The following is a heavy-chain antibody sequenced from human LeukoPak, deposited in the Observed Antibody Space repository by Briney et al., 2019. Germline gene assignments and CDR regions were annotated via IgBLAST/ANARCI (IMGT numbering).Heavy chain of an antibody. Sequence: PSETLSLTCTVSGGSISSGRYYWNWIRQPAGKGLEWIGRIYNNGRTNYNPSLKSRVTISVETSKNQFSLKLSSVTAADTAVYYCARSQWLSHPIYYYYYMDVWGKGTTVTISS. CDR2: IYNNGRT. J-gene: IGHJ6*03. V-gene: IGHV4-61*10. CDR1: GGSISSGRYY. CDR3: ARSQWLSHPIYYYYYMDV. D-gene: IGHD6-19*01.